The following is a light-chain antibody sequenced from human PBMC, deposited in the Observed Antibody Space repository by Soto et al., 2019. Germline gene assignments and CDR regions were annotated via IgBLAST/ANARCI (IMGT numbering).Light chain of an antibody. Sequence: DIQMTQSPSSLSASLGDRVTITCRASQDIRNDLVWYQQKPGKAPNRLIYSASTLQSGGPSRFSGTGSGTQFTLTISSLQPEDFATYYCLQHNAYPLAFGPGTKVEV. CDR2: SAS. CDR1: QDIRND. CDR3: LQHNAYPLA. J-gene: IGKJ1*01. V-gene: IGKV1-17*01.